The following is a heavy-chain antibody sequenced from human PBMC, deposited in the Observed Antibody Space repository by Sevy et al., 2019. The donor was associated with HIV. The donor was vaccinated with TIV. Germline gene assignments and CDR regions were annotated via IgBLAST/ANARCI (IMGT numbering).Heavy chain of an antibody. Sequence: GGSLRLSCAASGFTFSSYAMHWVRQAPGKGLGWVAVISYDGSNKYYADSVKGRFTVSGDNSQNTLYLQMNSLRADDTAVYYCARDCSGGSCPPTNAFYIWGQGTMVTVSS. J-gene: IGHJ3*02. D-gene: IGHD2-15*01. CDR2: ISYDGSNK. V-gene: IGHV3-30-3*01. CDR3: ARDCSGGSCPPTNAFYI. CDR1: GFTFSSYA.